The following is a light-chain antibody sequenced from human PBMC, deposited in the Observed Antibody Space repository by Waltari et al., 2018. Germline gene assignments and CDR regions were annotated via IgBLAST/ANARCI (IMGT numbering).Light chain of an antibody. CDR1: GSDVGRYNY. CDR2: AVS. Sequence: QSALAQPASVSGSPGQSISISCPGSGSDVGRYNYVSWHHQLPGKAPKVIIFAVSDRPSGVSTRFSGSKSGNTASLTISGLQAEDEADYYCGSYSGTTTYVFGTGTYVTVL. CDR3: GSYSGTTTYV. V-gene: IGLV2-14*03. J-gene: IGLJ1*01.